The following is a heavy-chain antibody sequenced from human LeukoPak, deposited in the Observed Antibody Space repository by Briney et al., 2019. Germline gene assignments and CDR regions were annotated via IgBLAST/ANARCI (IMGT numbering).Heavy chain of an antibody. D-gene: IGHD3-10*01. Sequence: SETLSLTCTVSGYSISSGYYWGWIRQPPGKGLEWIGSIYHSGSTYYNPSLKSRVTISVDTSKNQFSLKLSSVTAADTAVYYCAREGTATRYWGQGTLVTVSS. CDR2: IYHSGST. CDR1: GYSISSGYY. J-gene: IGHJ4*02. V-gene: IGHV4-38-2*02. CDR3: AREGTATRY.